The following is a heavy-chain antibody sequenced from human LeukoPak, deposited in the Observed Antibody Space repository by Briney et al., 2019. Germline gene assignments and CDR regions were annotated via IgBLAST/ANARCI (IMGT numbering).Heavy chain of an antibody. CDR3: AKDLSRGYCSSTSCYNWFDP. J-gene: IGHJ5*02. V-gene: IGHV3-30*18. CDR1: GFTFSSYG. CDR2: ISYDGSNK. Sequence: PGRSLRLSCAASGFTFSSYGMHWVRQAPGKGLEWVAVISYDGSNKYCADSVKGRFTISRDNSKNTLYLQMNSLRAEDTAVYYCAKDLSRGYCSSTSCYNWFDPWGQGTLVTVSS. D-gene: IGHD2-2*01.